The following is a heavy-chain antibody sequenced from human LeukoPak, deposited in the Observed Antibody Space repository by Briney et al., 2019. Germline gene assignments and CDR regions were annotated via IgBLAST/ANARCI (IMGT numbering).Heavy chain of an antibody. CDR3: ARARSSVTATDY. V-gene: IGHV1-18*01. Sequence: ASVKVSCKASGGTFSKYSISWVRQAPGQGLEWMGWISAYNGNTNYAQKLQGRVTMTTDTSTSTAYMELRSLRSDDTAVYYCARARSSVTATDYWGQGTLVTVSS. J-gene: IGHJ4*02. D-gene: IGHD2-21*02. CDR2: ISAYNGNT. CDR1: GGTFSKYS.